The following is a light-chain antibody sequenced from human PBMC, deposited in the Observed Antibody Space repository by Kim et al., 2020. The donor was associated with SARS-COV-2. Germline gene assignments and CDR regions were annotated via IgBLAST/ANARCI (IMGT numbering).Light chain of an antibody. V-gene: IGLV3-1*01. Sequence: SYELTQPPSVSVSPGQTASITCSGDKLGDEYACWYQQKPGQSPVLVIHQDNKRPSGIPERFSGSNSGNTATLTISGTQAMDEADYYCQAWDSSTVVFGGGTKLTVL. J-gene: IGLJ3*02. CDR2: QDN. CDR1: KLGDEY. CDR3: QAWDSSTVV.